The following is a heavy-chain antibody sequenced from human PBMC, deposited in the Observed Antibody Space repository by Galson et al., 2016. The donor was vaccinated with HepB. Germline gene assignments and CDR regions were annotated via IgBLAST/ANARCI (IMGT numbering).Heavy chain of an antibody. J-gene: IGHJ4*02. V-gene: IGHV3-23*01. D-gene: IGHD3-3*01. CDR2: SGTGGTT. CDR3: AKGDDFWSGYYGGL. Sequence: SGTGGTTYYADSVKGRFTISRDNSKNTLYLRMNSLRAEDTAVYYCAKGDDFWSGYYGGLWGQGTLVTVSS.